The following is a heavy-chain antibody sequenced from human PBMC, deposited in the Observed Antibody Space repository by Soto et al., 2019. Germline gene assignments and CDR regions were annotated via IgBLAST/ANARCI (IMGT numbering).Heavy chain of an antibody. D-gene: IGHD5-12*01. V-gene: IGHV5-51*01. CDR1: GYNFATHW. Sequence: ESLKISCQGSGYNFATHWIGWVRHKAGKGLEWMGIIFPGDAETRYSPSFQGHITISADKSISTAYLRWSSLKASDTGMYYCATPGGFGMDVWGQGTTVTVSS. CDR2: IFPGDAET. J-gene: IGHJ6*02. CDR3: ATPGGFGMDV.